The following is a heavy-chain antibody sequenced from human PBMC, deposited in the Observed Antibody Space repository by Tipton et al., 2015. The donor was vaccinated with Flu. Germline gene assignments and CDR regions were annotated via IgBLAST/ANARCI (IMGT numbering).Heavy chain of an antibody. J-gene: IGHJ2*01. Sequence: TLSLTCTVSGGSISSYYWSWIRQPPGKGLEWIGYIYYSGSTNYNPSLKSRVTMSVDTSRNQFSLSLTSVTAADAAIYYCARSGSYHHYYFDLWGRGTLVSVSS. D-gene: IGHD1-26*01. CDR3: ARSGSYHHYYFDL. CDR2: IYYSGST. V-gene: IGHV4-59*12. CDR1: GGSISSYY.